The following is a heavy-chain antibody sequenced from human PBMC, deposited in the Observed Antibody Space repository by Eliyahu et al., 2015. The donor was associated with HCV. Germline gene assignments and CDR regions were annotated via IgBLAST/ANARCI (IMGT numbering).Heavy chain of an antibody. D-gene: IGHD6-13*01. CDR2: INPSGGSX. CDR3: ARDDEHVAGPFDY. V-gene: IGHV1-46*01. CDR1: GYTFXSYY. J-gene: IGHJ4*02. Sequence: QVQLVHSGAEVKKPGASVKVSCKASGYTFXSYYMHWVRQAPXQGLEWMGXINPSGGSXSYAQKFQGRVTMTRDTSTSTVYMELSSLRSEDTAVYYCARDDEHVAGPFDYWSQGTLVTVSS.